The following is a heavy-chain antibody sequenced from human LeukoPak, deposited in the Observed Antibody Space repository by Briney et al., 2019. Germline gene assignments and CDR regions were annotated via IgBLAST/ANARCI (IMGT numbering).Heavy chain of an antibody. CDR1: GYSFPTFW. J-gene: IGHJ4*02. D-gene: IGHD1-26*01. V-gene: IGHV5-51*01. Sequence: GESLKISCKGSGYSFPTFWIGWVRQMPGKGLEWMGIIYPGDSDTRYSPSFQGQVTISADRSISTAYLQWSSLKASDTAMYYCARQEGATRDYWGQGTLVTVSS. CDR3: ARQEGATRDY. CDR2: IYPGDSDT.